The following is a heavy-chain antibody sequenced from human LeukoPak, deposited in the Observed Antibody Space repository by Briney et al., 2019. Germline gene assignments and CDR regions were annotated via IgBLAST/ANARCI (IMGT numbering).Heavy chain of an antibody. V-gene: IGHV1-46*01. CDR3: AVLGEGPTLGH. CDR1: GYSFTGYY. J-gene: IGHJ4*02. CDR2: INPSGGST. Sequence: ASVKVSCKASGYSFTGYYMHWVRQAPGQGLEWMGIINPSGGSTTYGQKFQGRVTMIRDTSTSTVYMELSSMRYEDTAVYYCAVLGEGPTLGHWGQGTLVTVSS.